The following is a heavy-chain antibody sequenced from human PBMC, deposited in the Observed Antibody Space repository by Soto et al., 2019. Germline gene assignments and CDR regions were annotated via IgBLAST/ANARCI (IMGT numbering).Heavy chain of an antibody. CDR1: GFTFSSYA. CDR3: ARDRDGRAYYHTY. D-gene: IGHD3-22*01. J-gene: IGHJ4*02. Sequence: QVQLVESGGGVVQPGRSLRLSCVASGFTFSSYAMHWVRQAPGKGLEWVSLVSYDGRNKYYADSVKGRFTISRDNSKNTLSLQMNILRAEDTAVYYCARDRDGRAYYHTYWGQGTLVTVSS. CDR2: VSYDGRNK. V-gene: IGHV3-30*04.